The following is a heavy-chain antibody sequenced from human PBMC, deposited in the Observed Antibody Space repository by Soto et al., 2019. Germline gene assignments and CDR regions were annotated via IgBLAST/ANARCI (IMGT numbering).Heavy chain of an antibody. Sequence: QVQLVQSGAEVKKPGASVKISCKASGYTFSTFAIHWVRQAPGQRPEWMGWVNGGDCNTRFSQNFQGRVTLTRDAAATTAYMELSSLRSEDTAVYYCARSSGWYALDIWGQGTMVSVSS. CDR1: GYTFSTFA. D-gene: IGHD6-19*01. CDR2: VNGGDCNT. J-gene: IGHJ3*02. CDR3: ARSSGWYALDI. V-gene: IGHV1-3*01.